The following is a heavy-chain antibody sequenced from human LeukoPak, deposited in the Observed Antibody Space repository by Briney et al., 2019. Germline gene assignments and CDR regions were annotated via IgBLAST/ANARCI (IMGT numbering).Heavy chain of an antibody. J-gene: IGHJ4*02. CDR2: ISGSGGSS. CDR1: VSTFSSYS. V-gene: IGHV3-23*01. D-gene: IGHD3-22*01. CDR3: AKLLYYYDSSQPY. Sequence: GASLILSSASSVSTFSSYSMCWVHAAPGRLLEWASAISGSGGSSYYADSVKGRFTISRDNSKNTLYLQMNSLRAEDTAVYDCAKLLYYYDSSQPYWGQGTLVTVSS.